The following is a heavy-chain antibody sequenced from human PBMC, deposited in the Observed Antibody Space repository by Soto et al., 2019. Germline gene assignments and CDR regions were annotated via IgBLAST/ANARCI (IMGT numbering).Heavy chain of an antibody. Sequence: GGSLRLSCAASGFTFSSYAMSWVRQAPGKGLEWVAGISGTGGSIHYPDSVKGRFTISRDNSKNTLFLQMNRLRADDTAVYYCATSLTYCGGDCYPTAAYYSMDVWGQGTTVTVSS. D-gene: IGHD2-21*02. V-gene: IGHV3-23*01. CDR1: GFTFSSYA. CDR2: ISGTGGSI. CDR3: ATSLTYCGGDCYPTAAYYSMDV. J-gene: IGHJ6*02.